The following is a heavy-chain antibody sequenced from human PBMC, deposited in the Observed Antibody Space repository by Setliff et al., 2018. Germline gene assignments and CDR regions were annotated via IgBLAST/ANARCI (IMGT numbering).Heavy chain of an antibody. J-gene: IGHJ6*03. D-gene: IGHD6-19*01. CDR1: GGSISSGDYY. Sequence: SETLSLTCTVSGGSISSGDYYWSWIRQPPGKGLEWIGYIYYSGSTYYNPSLKSRVTISVDTSKNQFSLKLSSLTAADTAVYYCAREQWLDPPGYYYMDVWAKGTTVTVSS. CDR3: AREQWLDPPGYYYMDV. V-gene: IGHV4-30-4*08. CDR2: IYYSGST.